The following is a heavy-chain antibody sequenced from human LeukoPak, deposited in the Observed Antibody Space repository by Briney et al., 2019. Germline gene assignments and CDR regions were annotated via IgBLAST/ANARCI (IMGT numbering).Heavy chain of an antibody. J-gene: IGHJ6*02. CDR2: THGNGGNT. Sequence: GGSLRLSGSASGFTFRNNVMNWVRQAPGKELEQVSLTHGNGGNTDYADSVKGRFTISRDYSKNTLYLQLTSLSVEDTAVYYCVRDYYGMDVWGQGTTVTVSS. V-gene: IGHV3-64D*06. CDR3: VRDYYGMDV. D-gene: IGHD3-10*01. CDR1: GFTFRNNV.